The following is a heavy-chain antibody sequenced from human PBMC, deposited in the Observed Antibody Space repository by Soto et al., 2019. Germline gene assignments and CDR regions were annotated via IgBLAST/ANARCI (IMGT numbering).Heavy chain of an antibody. J-gene: IGHJ4*02. V-gene: IGHV3-23*01. CDR1: GFTFSSYA. CDR2: ISGSGGST. CDR3: AKGARGGIAAAGFDY. D-gene: IGHD6-13*01. Sequence: EVQLLESGGGWVKPGGSLRLSWAASGFTFSSYAMSWVRQAPGKGLEWVSAISGSGGSTYYADSVKGRFTISRDNSKNTLYLQMNSLRAEDTAVYYCAKGARGGIAAAGFDYWGQGTLVTVSS.